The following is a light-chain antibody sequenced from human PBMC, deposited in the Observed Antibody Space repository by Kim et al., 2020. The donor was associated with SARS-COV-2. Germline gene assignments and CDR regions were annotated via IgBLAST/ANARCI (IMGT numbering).Light chain of an antibody. V-gene: IGLV2-8*01. CDR3: SSYAGSNNLCVV. CDR2: EVS. Sequence: QSALTQPPSASGSPGQSVTISCTGTSSDVGGYNYVSWYQQHPGKAPKLMIYEVSKRPSGVPDRFSGSKSGNTASLTVSGLQAEDEADYYCSSYAGSNNLCVVFGGGTQLTVL. CDR1: SSDVGGYNY. J-gene: IGLJ2*01.